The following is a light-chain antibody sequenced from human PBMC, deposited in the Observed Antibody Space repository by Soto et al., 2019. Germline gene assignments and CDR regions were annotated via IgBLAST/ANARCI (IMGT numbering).Light chain of an antibody. CDR1: QSINTW. CDR2: DAT. CDR3: QQYDTYSRT. J-gene: IGKJ1*01. V-gene: IGKV1-5*01. Sequence: DIQMTQSPSTLSASVGDRVTVTCRASQSINTWLAWYQQKPGKAPKLLIYDATSLQSGVPSRFTGRGSGTEFTLTISSLQPDDFATYYCQQYDTYSRTFGQGTKV.